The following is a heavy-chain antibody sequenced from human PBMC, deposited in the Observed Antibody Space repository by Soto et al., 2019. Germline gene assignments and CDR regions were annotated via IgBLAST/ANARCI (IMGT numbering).Heavy chain of an antibody. CDR2: TYYRSKWYD. J-gene: IGHJ6*02. CDR3: ARYYYDSSGSYGGYYYGMDV. D-gene: IGHD3-22*01. V-gene: IGHV6-1*01. Sequence: PSQTLPLTCAISGDSVSSNSAAWNCIRESPSRGLEWLGRTYYRSKWYDDYAVSVKSRITINPDTSKNQFSLQLNSVTPEDTAVYYCARYYYDSSGSYGGYYYGMDVWGQGTTVTVSS. CDR1: GDSVSSNSAA.